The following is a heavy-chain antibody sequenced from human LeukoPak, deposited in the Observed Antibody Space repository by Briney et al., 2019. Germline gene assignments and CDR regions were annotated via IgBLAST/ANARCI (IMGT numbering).Heavy chain of an antibody. V-gene: IGHV3-30*18. D-gene: IGHD3-3*01. J-gene: IGHJ4*02. Sequence: PGGSLRLSCAASGFTFSSYGMHWVRQAPGKGLEWVAVISYDGSNKYYADSVKGRFTISRDNSKNTLYLQMNSLRAEDTAVYYCAKRARSYDFWSGYHFDYWGQGTLVTVSS. CDR1: GFTFSSYG. CDR3: AKRARSYDFWSGYHFDY. CDR2: ISYDGSNK.